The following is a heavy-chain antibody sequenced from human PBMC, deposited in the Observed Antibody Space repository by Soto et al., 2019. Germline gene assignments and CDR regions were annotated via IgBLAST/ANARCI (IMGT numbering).Heavy chain of an antibody. CDR2: ISAYNGNT. D-gene: IGHD4-17*01. CDR3: AREATVTTPHVGYWFDP. V-gene: IGHV1-18*04. Sequence: QVQLVQSGAEVKKPGASVKVSCKASGYTFTSYGISWVRQAPGQGLEWMGWISAYNGNTNYAQKLQGRVTMPTDTSTSTAYMELRSLRSDDTAVYYCAREATVTTPHVGYWFDPWGQGTLVTVSS. CDR1: GYTFTSYG. J-gene: IGHJ5*02.